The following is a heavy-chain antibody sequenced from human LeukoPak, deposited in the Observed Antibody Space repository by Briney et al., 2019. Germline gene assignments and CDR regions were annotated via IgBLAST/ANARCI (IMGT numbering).Heavy chain of an antibody. CDR1: GGRFKSSG. CDR2: ISPYTGNT. V-gene: IGHV1-18*01. CDR3: AREGGTWVPFDY. J-gene: IGHJ4*02. Sequence: GASVKVSCKTIGGRFKSSGFSWVRQAPGQGLEWMGWISPYTGNTKYAQKFQGRVTMTTSTSTSIVYMELRSLRSDDTAVYFCAREGGTWVPFDYWGQGTLVTVSS. D-gene: IGHD1-1*01.